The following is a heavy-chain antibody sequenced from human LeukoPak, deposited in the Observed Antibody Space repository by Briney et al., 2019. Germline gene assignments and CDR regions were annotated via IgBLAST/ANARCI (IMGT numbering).Heavy chain of an antibody. CDR2: ISSNGGST. V-gene: IGHV3-64D*09. J-gene: IGHJ4*02. CDR3: VKARGIQLWLPGDY. D-gene: IGHD5-18*01. Sequence: AGRSPRLSCSASGFTFSRYAMHWVRQAPGKGLEYVSAISSNGGSTYYGDSVKGRFTISRDNSKNTLYLQMSSLRAEDTAVYYCVKARGIQLWLPGDYWGQGTLVTVSS. CDR1: GFTFSRYA.